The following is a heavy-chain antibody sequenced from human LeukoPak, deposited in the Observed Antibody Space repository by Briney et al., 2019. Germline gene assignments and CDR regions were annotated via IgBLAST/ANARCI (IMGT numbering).Heavy chain of an antibody. Sequence: PSETLSLTCTVSGGSISSHYWSWIRQPAGKGLEWIGRISTSGSTNYNPSLKSRVSMSIGTSKNQFSLKLNSVTAADTAVYYCARDIGYTYGPFYFDYWGQGTLVTVSS. V-gene: IGHV4-4*07. CDR2: ISTSGST. J-gene: IGHJ4*02. CDR1: GGSISSHY. CDR3: ARDIGYTYGPFYFDY. D-gene: IGHD5-18*01.